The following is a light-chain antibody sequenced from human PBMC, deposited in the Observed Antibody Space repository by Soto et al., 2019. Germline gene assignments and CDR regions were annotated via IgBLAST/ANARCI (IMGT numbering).Light chain of an antibody. J-gene: IGLJ1*01. CDR2: SND. Sequence: QSVLTQPPSASGTPGQRLTISCSGSSSNIGSNYVSWYQHLPGTAPKLLIYSNDQRPSGVPDRFSGSKSGTSASLAISGLRSEDEADYYCAAWDDSLSRFVFGTGTKLTVL. CDR3: AAWDDSLSRFV. V-gene: IGLV1-47*01. CDR1: SSNIGSNY.